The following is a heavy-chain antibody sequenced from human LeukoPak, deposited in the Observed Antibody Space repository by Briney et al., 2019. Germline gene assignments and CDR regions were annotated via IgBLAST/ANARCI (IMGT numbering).Heavy chain of an antibody. CDR3: ARDGSVVTPEGYGMDV. V-gene: IGHV4-59*01. CDR2: IYYSGST. Sequence: SETLSLTCTVSGGSISSYYWSWIRQPPGKGLEWIGYIYYSGSTNYNPSLKSRVTISVGTSKNQFSLKLSSVTAADTAVYYCARDGSVVTPEGYGMDVWGQGTTVTVSS. J-gene: IGHJ6*02. D-gene: IGHD4-23*01. CDR1: GGSISSYY.